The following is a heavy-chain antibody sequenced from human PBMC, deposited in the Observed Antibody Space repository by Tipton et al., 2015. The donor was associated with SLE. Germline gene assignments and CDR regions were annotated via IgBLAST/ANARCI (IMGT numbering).Heavy chain of an antibody. CDR2: ISFSGLT. D-gene: IGHD6-13*01. Sequence: TLSLTCTVSGGSISGYYWSWVRQPPGKGLEWIGYISFSGLTNYNPSVRSRVSTSVDTSKNQFSLKLSSVTAADTAVYYCARVVAAAGTAFDIWGQGTMVTVSS. CDR1: GGSISGYY. V-gene: IGHV4-59*12. J-gene: IGHJ3*02. CDR3: ARVVAAAGTAFDI.